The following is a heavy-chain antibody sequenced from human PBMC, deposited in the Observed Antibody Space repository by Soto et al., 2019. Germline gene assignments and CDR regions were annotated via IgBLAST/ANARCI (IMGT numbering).Heavy chain of an antibody. Sequence: PSETLSLTCKVSGTSVRHFYWSWIRQSAGKGLEWIGRIYSTGTTNFNPSLKSRLTMSTDMSKNQVSLNLTSVTAADTAVYYCVRDRADFSSTYYHYFSVWGRGTLVTVSS. D-gene: IGHD6-13*01. CDR3: VRDRADFSSTYYHYFSV. CDR1: GTSVRHFY. CDR2: IYSTGTT. J-gene: IGHJ2*01. V-gene: IGHV4-4*07.